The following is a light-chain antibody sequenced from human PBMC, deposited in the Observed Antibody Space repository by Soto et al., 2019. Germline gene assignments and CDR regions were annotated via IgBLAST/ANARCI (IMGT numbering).Light chain of an antibody. CDR2: SNN. CDR3: AAWDDSLSGNV. CDR1: SSNIGTNT. V-gene: IGLV1-44*01. Sequence: HSVLTQPPSASGTPGQRVTISCSGSSSNIGTNTVNWYQQLPGTAPKLLIYSNNQRPSGVPDRFSGSKSGTSASLAISGLQSEDEADYYCAAWDDSLSGNVFGSGTKVTVL. J-gene: IGLJ1*01.